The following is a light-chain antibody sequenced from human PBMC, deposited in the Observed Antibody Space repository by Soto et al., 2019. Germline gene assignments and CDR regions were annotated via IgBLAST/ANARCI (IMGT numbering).Light chain of an antibody. CDR3: QQYNSYPYT. V-gene: IGKV1-5*01. Sequence: DIQMTQSPSTLSASVGDRVTITCRASQSISSWLAWYQQKPGKAPKLLIYDASSLESGVPSRFSGSGSGTKFTLTFSSLQPDDFATYYCQQYNSYPYTFGQGTKLEIK. CDR2: DAS. CDR1: QSISSW. J-gene: IGKJ2*01.